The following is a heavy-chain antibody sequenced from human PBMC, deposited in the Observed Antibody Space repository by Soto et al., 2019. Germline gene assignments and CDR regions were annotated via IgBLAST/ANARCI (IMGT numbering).Heavy chain of an antibody. CDR1: GGSISRYY. CDR3: ASVGIYDFWSGHLNYYMDA. J-gene: IGHJ6*03. CDR2: IYYSGST. Sequence: SETLSLTCTVSGGSISRYYWSWIRQPPGKGLEWIGYIYYSGSTNYNPSLKSRVTISVDTSKNQFSLKLSSVTAADTAVYYCASVGIYDFWSGHLNYYMDAWGKGTTVTVPS. V-gene: IGHV4-59*01. D-gene: IGHD3-3*01.